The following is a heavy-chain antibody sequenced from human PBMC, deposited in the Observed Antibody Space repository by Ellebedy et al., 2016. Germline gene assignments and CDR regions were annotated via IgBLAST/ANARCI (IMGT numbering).Heavy chain of an antibody. J-gene: IGHJ4*02. D-gene: IGHD5-18*01. Sequence: ASVKVSCKASGYTFTSYDINWVRQATGQGLEWMGWMNPNSGNTGYAQKFQGRVTIITDTSTSIAYMELRSLRSDDTAVYYCARDLRQLWLLMAPFDYWGQGTLVTVSS. CDR3: ARDLRQLWLLMAPFDY. CDR2: MNPNSGNT. V-gene: IGHV1-8*01. CDR1: GYTFTSYD.